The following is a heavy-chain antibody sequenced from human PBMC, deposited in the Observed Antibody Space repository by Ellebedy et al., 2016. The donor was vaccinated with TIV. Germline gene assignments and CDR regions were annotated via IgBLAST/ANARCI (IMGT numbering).Heavy chain of an antibody. CDR2: INHGGSV. V-gene: IGHV4-34*01. CDR3: ARGIVAPQPLKYFDS. D-gene: IGHD5-12*01. Sequence: GSLRLSXAASGFDFSGYYMNWIRQAPGKGLEWIGEINHGGSVRYSPSLKSRVTISVDTSKNQFSLTLTSLTAADTAVYYCARGIVAPQPLKYFDSWGRGTLVTVSS. CDR1: GFDFSGYY. J-gene: IGHJ4*02.